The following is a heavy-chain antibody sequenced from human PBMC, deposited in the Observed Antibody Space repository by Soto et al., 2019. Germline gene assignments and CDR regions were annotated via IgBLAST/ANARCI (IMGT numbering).Heavy chain of an antibody. CDR1: GYTFTSYA. V-gene: IGHV1-3*05. CDR2: INAGNGNT. Sequence: QVQLVQSGAEEKKPGASVKVSCKASGYTFTSYAMHWVRQAPGQRLEWMGWINAGNGNTKYSQKFQVRVTITRDTSARTAYKELSSLRSEDTAVYYCARSPTFGGFDIWGQGTMVTVSS. J-gene: IGHJ3*02. D-gene: IGHD3-16*01. CDR3: ARSPTFGGFDI.